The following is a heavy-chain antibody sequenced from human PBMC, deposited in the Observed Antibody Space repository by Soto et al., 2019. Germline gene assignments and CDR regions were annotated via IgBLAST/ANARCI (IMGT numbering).Heavy chain of an antibody. D-gene: IGHD3-3*01. CDR1: GYTFTSYY. CDR2: INPSGGST. CDR3: ARPLGSGGRYYYYYYGMDV. V-gene: IGHV1-46*01. Sequence: GAAVKVSCKASGYTFTSYYMHWVRQAPGQGLEWMGIINPSGGSTSYAQKFQGRVTMTRDTSTSTVYMELSSLRSEDTAVYYCARPLGSGGRYYYYYYGMDVWGQGTTVTVSS. J-gene: IGHJ6*02.